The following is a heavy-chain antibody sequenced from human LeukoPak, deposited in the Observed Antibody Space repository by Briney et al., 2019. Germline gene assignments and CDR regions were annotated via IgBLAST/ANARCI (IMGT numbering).Heavy chain of an antibody. CDR1: GFTFSDYY. D-gene: IGHD6-13*01. V-gene: IGHV3-11*06. J-gene: IGHJ4*02. CDR3: ARDSIAAAGTGTY. Sequence: GGSLRLCCAASGFTFSDYYMSWIRQAPGKGLEWVSYISTSGSYTNYADSVRGRFTISRDNAKNSLYMQMNSLRAEDTAVYYCARDSIAAAGTGTYWGQGTLVTVSS. CDR2: ISTSGSYT.